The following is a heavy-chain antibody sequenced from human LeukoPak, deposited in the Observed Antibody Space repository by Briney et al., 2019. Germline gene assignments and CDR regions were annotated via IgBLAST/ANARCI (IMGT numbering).Heavy chain of an antibody. CDR3: ARGVVVVAATQLAFDI. D-gene: IGHD2-15*01. Sequence: GESLKISCKGSGYRFTSYWIGWVRPMPGKGLEWMGIIYPGDSDTRYSPSFQGQVTISADKSISTAYLQWSSLKASDTAMYYCARGVVVVAATQLAFDIWGQGTMVTVSS. J-gene: IGHJ3*02. V-gene: IGHV5-51*01. CDR2: IYPGDSDT. CDR1: GYRFTSYW.